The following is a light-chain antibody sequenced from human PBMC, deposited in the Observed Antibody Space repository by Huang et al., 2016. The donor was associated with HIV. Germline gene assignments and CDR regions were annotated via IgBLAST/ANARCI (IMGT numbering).Light chain of an antibody. CDR2: GAS. CDR3: QQYDNSPAWT. Sequence: EVVLTQSPGTLSLSPGERATLSCRASQSVSGSHLAWYQQKHGQATRLLIYGASSRATGIPDRFSSSGSGTDVTLNISRLEPDDFAVYYCQQYDNSPAWTFGQGTKVEIK. V-gene: IGKV3-20*01. CDR1: QSVSGSH. J-gene: IGKJ1*01.